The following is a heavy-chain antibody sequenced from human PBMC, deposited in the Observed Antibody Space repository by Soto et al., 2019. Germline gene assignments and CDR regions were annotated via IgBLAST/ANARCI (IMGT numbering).Heavy chain of an antibody. CDR2: IDYNGVT. CDR3: GKVLVGATGHTDSDS. J-gene: IGHJ4*02. CDR1: GGSIYRSGYY. D-gene: IGHD2-15*01. V-gene: IGHV4-39*01. Sequence: SETLSLTCTVSGGSIYRSGYYWGWIRQPPGRGLEWIGNIDYNGVTYSNPSLKSRVTISRATPKNQFSLKLTSVTAADTALYYCGKVLVGATGHTDSDSWGPGXLVTVYS.